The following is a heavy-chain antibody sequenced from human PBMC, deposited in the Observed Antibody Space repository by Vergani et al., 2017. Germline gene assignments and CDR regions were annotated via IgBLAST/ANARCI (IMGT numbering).Heavy chain of an antibody. V-gene: IGHV1-2*02. CDR1: GYTFTGYY. D-gene: IGHD1-1*01. CDR3: AGLGTGGNELYGMDV. Sequence: QVQLVQSGAEVKKPGASVKVSCKASGYTFTGYYMHWVRQAPGQGLEWMGWINPNSGGTNYAQKFQGRVTMTRDTAISTAYMELSRLRSDDTAVYYVAGLGTGGNELYGMDVWGQGTTVTVSS. CDR2: INPNSGGT. J-gene: IGHJ6*02.